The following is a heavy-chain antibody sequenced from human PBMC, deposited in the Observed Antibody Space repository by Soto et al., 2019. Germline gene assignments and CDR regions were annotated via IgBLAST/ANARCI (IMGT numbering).Heavy chain of an antibody. CDR1: GGSFSGYY. V-gene: IGHV4-34*01. D-gene: IGHD2-2*01. CDR2: INHSGST. J-gene: IGHJ6*03. Sequence: SETLSLTCAVYGGSFSGYYWSWIRQPPGKGLEWIGEINHSGSTNYNPSLKSRVTISVDTSKNQFSLKLSSVTAADTAVYYCARGVGYCSSTSCSLDGYYYYMDVWGKGTTVTVSS. CDR3: ARGVGYCSSTSCSLDGYYYYMDV.